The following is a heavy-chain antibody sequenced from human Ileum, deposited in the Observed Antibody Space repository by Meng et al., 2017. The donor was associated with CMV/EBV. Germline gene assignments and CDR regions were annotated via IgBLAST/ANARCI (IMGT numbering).Heavy chain of an antibody. CDR3: GRAGARGVPVDI. Sequence: QRKLQGSGPGLVKPSETRSLTCSVSGGSISDYHWTWIRKSAGKGLQWLGRLRTSGTIDHNPSFKSRVTLSIDTSKNQFSLKLTSVTAADTAVYYCGRAGARGVPVDIWGQGTLVTVSS. D-gene: IGHD3-10*01. CDR1: GGSISDYH. CDR2: LRTSGTI. V-gene: IGHV4-4*07. J-gene: IGHJ4*02.